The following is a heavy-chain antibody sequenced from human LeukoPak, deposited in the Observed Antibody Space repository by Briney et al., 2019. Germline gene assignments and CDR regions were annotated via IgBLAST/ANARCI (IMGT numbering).Heavy chain of an antibody. CDR2: ISYDGSNK. J-gene: IGHJ4*02. CDR1: GFTFSSYA. D-gene: IGHD3-22*01. CDR3: AKHRFESGGYHSTD. V-gene: IGHV3-30-3*02. Sequence: GGSLRLSCPASGFTFSSYAMHWVRQAPGKGLEWVAVISYDGSNKYYADSVKGRFTISRDNSKNTLYLQMNSLRDEDTAAYYCAKHRFESGGYHSTDWGQGTLVTVSS.